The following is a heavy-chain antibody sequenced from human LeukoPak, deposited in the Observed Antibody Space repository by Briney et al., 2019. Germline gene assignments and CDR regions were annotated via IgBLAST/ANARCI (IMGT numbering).Heavy chain of an antibody. CDR3: AREGYCSSFDY. Sequence: GGSLRLSCAASGFTFNDYQMNWIRQAPGKGPEWVSYISNSGTTIFYADSVRGRFTVSRDNARNSLLLQMDYLSAEDTAVYYCAREGYCSSFDYWGQGALVTVSS. CDR1: GFTFNDYQ. D-gene: IGHD2-21*02. V-gene: IGHV3-11*01. CDR2: ISNSGTTI. J-gene: IGHJ4*01.